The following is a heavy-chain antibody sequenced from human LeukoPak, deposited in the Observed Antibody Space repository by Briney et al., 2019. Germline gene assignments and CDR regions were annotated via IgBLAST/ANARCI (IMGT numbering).Heavy chain of an antibody. CDR1: GYSISSGYY. V-gene: IGHV4-38-2*01. Sequence: SETLSLTCAVSGYSISSGYYWGWIRQPPGKGLEWIGSIYHSGSTYYNPSLKSRVTISVDTSKNQFSLKLSSVTAAATAVYYCARVGYCSGGSCYLSYWYFDLWGRGTLVTVSS. D-gene: IGHD2-15*01. J-gene: IGHJ2*01. CDR3: ARVGYCSGGSCYLSYWYFDL. CDR2: IYHSGST.